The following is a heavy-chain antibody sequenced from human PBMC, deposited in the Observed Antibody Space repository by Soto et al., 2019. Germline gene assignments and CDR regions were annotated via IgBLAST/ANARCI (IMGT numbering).Heavy chain of an antibody. J-gene: IGHJ4*02. CDR3: AKADAKRCLLPPFEK. CDR1: GFNFNKYA. CDR2: ISCCGGTA. V-gene: IGHV3-23*01. D-gene: IGHD2-21*02. Sequence: EVQLLESGGGLVRPGESLRLSCAASGFNFNKYAMSWVRQAPGEGLEWVSGISCCGGTASYADSVKGRFTIARDDAKNSLYVDRNSLGAEDAAEYFCAKADAKRCLLPPFEKWGRGPLVTVS.